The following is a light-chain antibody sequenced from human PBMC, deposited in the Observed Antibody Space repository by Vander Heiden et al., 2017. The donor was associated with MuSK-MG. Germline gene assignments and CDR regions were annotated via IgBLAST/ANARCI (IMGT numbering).Light chain of an antibody. CDR2: KAS. Sequence: DIQMTQSPSTLSASVGDRVTITCRASQSISSWLAWYQQKPGKAPKLLMYKASTLQSGVPSRFSGSGSGTEFTLTISSLQPDDFATYYCQQYNNYLFTFGPGTKVDIK. J-gene: IGKJ3*01. CDR3: QQYNNYLFT. CDR1: QSISSW. V-gene: IGKV1-5*03.